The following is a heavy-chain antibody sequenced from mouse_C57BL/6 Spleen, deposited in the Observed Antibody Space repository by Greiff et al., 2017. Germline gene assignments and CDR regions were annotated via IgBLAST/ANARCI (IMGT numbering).Heavy chain of an antibody. CDR3: ARWAFGYDAHFDY. CDR2: INPSNGGT. V-gene: IGHV1-53*01. Sequence: QVQLQQPGTELVKPGASVKLSCKASGYTFTSYWMPWVKQRPGQGLEWIGNINPSNGGTNYNEKFKSKATLTVDKSSSTAYMQLSSLTSEDSAVYYCARWAFGYDAHFDYWGQGTTLTVSS. J-gene: IGHJ2*01. D-gene: IGHD2-2*01. CDR1: GYTFTSYW.